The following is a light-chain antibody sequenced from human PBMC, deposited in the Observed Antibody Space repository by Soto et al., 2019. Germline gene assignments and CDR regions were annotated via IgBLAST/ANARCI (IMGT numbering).Light chain of an antibody. V-gene: IGKV4-1*01. J-gene: IGKJ4*01. CDR3: QQYYSTPLT. CDR1: QSVLYSSNNKNY. CDR2: WAS. Sequence: DIVMTQSPDSLAVSLGERATINCKSSQSVLYSSNNKNYLAWYQQKPGQPPKLLIYWASTRESGVPDRFSGSGSGTDFTLPISSLQAEDVAVYYCQQYYSTPLTFGGGTNVDIK.